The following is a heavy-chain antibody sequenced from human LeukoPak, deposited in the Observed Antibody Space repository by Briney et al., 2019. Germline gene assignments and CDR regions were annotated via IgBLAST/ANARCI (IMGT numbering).Heavy chain of an antibody. J-gene: IGHJ4*02. CDR2: ISNSGRTI. Sequence: GGSLTLYCAASGFTFSSYDMNWVRQAPGKGLEWVSYISNSGRTIFYADSVKGRFTVSRDNAKNSLYLQMNSLRAEDTAVYYCVRRYCSSTSCTLDSWGQGTFVRVPS. V-gene: IGHV3-48*03. CDR1: GFTFSSYD. D-gene: IGHD2-2*01. CDR3: VRRYCSSTSCTLDS.